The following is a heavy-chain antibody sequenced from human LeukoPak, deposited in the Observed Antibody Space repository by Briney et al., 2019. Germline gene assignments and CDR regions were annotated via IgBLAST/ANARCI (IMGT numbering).Heavy chain of an antibody. CDR2: ISGSGGST. D-gene: IGHD3-22*01. J-gene: IGHJ4*02. V-gene: IGHV3-23*01. CDR3: AKVDYYDSSGYRGGIDY. CDR1: GFTFSSYA. Sequence: GGSLRLSCAASGFTFSSYAMSWVRQAPGKGPEWVSAISGSGGSTYYADSVKGRFTISRDNSKNTLYLQMNSLRAEDTAVYYCAKVDYYDSSGYRGGIDYWGQGTLVTVSS.